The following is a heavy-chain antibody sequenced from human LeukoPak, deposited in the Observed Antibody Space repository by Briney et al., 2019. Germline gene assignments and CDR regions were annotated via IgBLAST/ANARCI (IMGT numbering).Heavy chain of an antibody. CDR2: MWYDRSKE. Sequence: GGSLRLSCAASGFTLSSHGMRWVRPAPGRGLGWVAGMWYDRSKEDYADSVKGRFTISRDMSKNTLNLQMNSLRVEDTAMFYCARDLSFGSLDFRGQGTLVTVSS. V-gene: IGHV3-33*01. CDR3: ARDLSFGSLDF. CDR1: GFTLSSHG. D-gene: IGHD1-26*01. J-gene: IGHJ4*02.